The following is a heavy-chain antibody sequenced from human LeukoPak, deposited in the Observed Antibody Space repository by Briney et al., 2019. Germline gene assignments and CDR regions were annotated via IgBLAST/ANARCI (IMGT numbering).Heavy chain of an antibody. D-gene: IGHD4-17*01. CDR2: IYSGGST. J-gene: IGHJ4*01. CDR3: ARDPTYGDYGGYFDY. V-gene: IGHV3-53*01. Sequence: GGSLRLSCAASGFTVTSNYMSWVRQAPGKGLEWVSVIYSGGSTYYADSVKGRFTISRDNSKNTLYLQMNSLRAEDTAVYYCARDPTYGDYGGYFDYWGQGTLVTVSS. CDR1: GFTVTSNY.